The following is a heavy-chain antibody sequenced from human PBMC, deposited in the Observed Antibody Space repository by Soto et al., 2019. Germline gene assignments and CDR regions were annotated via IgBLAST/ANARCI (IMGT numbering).Heavy chain of an antibody. CDR2: IYYSGST. D-gene: IGHD2-2*01. J-gene: IGHJ5*02. CDR1: DGYSSSGSDY. V-gene: IGHV4-61*01. Sequence: VVDGYSSSGSDYRSWNRKPPGKGLEWIGYIYYSGSTNYNPSLKSRVTISVDTSKNQFSLKLSSVTAADTAVYYCARVRSGLLVPAASLKWFDTCGQGTLVTVSS. CDR3: ARVRSGLLVPAASLKWFDT.